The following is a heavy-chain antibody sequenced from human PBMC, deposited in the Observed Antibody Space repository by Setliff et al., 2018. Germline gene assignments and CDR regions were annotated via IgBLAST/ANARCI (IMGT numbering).Heavy chain of an antibody. CDR2: IYTSWST. V-gene: IGHV4-61*09. Sequence: TLSLTCTVSGDSISSRRNYWGWFRQPAGKELKWIGQIYTSWSTNYNPSLKSRVTISLDTSKNQFSLSLTSVTAEDTAVYYCARMSGFQYIDVWDKGTTVTVSS. D-gene: IGHD3-3*01. J-gene: IGHJ6*03. CDR3: ARMSGFQYIDV. CDR1: GDSISSRRNY.